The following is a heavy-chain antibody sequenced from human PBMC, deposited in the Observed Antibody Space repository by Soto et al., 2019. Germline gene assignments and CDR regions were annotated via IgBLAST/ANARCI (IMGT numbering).Heavy chain of an antibody. V-gene: IGHV3-23*01. J-gene: IGHJ5*02. CDR3: AKSLDIHYKNWFDP. CDR2: ISDTGTRT. Sequence: GGSLRLSCSVSGFTASAYTMGWVRQAPGKGLEWVSIISDTGTRTHYADSVKGRFTISRDNSKNTLYLDMNSLRAEDTAVYYCAKSLDIHYKNWFDPWGQGTLVTVSS. D-gene: IGHD4-4*01. CDR1: GFTASAYT.